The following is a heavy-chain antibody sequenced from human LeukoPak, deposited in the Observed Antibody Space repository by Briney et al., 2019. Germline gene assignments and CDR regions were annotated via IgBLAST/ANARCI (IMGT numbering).Heavy chain of an antibody. CDR1: GYTFTGYY. CDR2: VNPNSGDT. Sequence: GASVKVSCKASGYTFTGYYIHWVRQAPGQGLEWMGWVNPNSGDTYYVQKFQGRVTMTRDTSISTAYIELSRLRSDDTAVYYCARGRRILVGDTNAGDFFDYWGQGTLVTVSS. D-gene: IGHD1-26*01. J-gene: IGHJ4*02. V-gene: IGHV1-2*02. CDR3: ARGRRILVGDTNAGDFFDY.